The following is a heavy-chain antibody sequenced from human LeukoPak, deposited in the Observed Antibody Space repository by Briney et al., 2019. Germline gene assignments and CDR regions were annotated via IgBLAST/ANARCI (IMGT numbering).Heavy chain of an antibody. J-gene: IGHJ4*02. Sequence: GRSLRLSCAASGFTFDDYAMHWVRQAPGKGLEWVSGISWNSGSIGYADSVKGRFTISRDNAKNSLYPQMNSLRAEDTALYYCAKDSDPYGIVGASVDYWGQGTLVTVSS. CDR3: AKDSDPYGIVGASVDY. CDR1: GFTFDDYA. CDR2: ISWNSGSI. V-gene: IGHV3-9*01. D-gene: IGHD1-26*01.